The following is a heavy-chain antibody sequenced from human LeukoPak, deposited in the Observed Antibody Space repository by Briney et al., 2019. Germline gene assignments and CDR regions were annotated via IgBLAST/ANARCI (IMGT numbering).Heavy chain of an antibody. CDR2: FVPEDGET. CDR1: GYTLTELS. D-gene: IGHD1-1*01. V-gene: IGHV1-24*01. CDR3: ATKPQYNWNDTHYYYYGMDV. J-gene: IGHJ6*04. Sequence: EASVKVSCKVSGYTLTELSMHWVRHAPGKGLEWKGGFVPEDGETIYAQKFQGRVTMTEDTSTDPAYMELSSLRSEDTAVYYCATKPQYNWNDTHYYYYGMDVWGKGTTVTVSS.